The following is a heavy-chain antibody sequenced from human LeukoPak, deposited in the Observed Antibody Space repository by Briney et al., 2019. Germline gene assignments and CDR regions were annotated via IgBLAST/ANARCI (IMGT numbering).Heavy chain of an antibody. V-gene: IGHV3-23*01. Sequence: GGSLRLSCGASGFTLRNYGMTWVRQARGKGLEWVSIISSAGATTYYAESVKGRFTISRDNSKNTVYLQMYSLRADDTAVYYCAKGNFYHHDPAGYLEEHALDMWGQGTMVTVSS. J-gene: IGHJ3*02. CDR2: ISSAGATT. D-gene: IGHD3-9*01. CDR3: AKGNFYHHDPAGYLEEHALDM. CDR1: GFTLRNYG.